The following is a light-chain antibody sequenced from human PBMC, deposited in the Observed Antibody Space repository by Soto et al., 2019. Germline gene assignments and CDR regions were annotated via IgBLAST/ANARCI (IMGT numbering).Light chain of an antibody. CDR2: VAS. CDR1: QTIDSY. CDR3: QHRSNWPLT. J-gene: IGKJ4*01. Sequence: EIVLTQSPATLSLSPGERATLSCRASQTIDSYLAWYQQKPGQAPRLLIYVASNRATGIPARFSGSGSGTDFTLTISSLEPEDFAVYYCQHRSNWPLTFGGGTKVDIK. V-gene: IGKV3-11*01.